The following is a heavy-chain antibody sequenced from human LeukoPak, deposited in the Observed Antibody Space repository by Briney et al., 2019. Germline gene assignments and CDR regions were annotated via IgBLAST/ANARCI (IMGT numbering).Heavy chain of an antibody. CDR1: GFTFSDYY. V-gene: IGHV3-11*01. Sequence: GGSLRLSCAASGFTFSDYYMSWIRQAPGKGLEWVSYISSSGSTIYYADSVKGRFTISRDNAKNSLYLQMNSLRAEDTAVYYCAKDMTPHVLLWFGELLGFDYWGQGTLVTVSS. CDR2: ISSSGSTI. CDR3: AKDMTPHVLLWFGELLGFDY. D-gene: IGHD3-10*01. J-gene: IGHJ4*02.